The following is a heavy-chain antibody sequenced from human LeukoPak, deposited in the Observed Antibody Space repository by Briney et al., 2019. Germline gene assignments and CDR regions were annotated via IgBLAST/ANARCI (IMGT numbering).Heavy chain of an antibody. Sequence: GGSLRLSCAASGFSFSGYAMHWVRQAPGKGLEYVSGITSNGGITYYANSVKGRFSISRDNSKNTLYLQMGSLRAEDMAVYYCARDPLHSYAYLVAGDAFDIWGQGTMVTVSS. D-gene: IGHD5-18*01. V-gene: IGHV3-64*01. CDR2: ITSNGGIT. CDR3: ARDPLHSYAYLVAGDAFDI. CDR1: GFSFSGYA. J-gene: IGHJ3*02.